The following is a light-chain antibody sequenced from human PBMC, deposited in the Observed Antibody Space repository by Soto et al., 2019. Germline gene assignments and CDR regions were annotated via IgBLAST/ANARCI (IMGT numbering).Light chain of an antibody. J-gene: IGLJ1*01. CDR2: EVN. Sequence: QSVLTQPASVSGSPGQSVTISCTGTSSDVGGYDYASWYQQHPGTAPKLILYEVNNRPSGVSNRFSGSKSGNTASLIISGLQTEDGANYYCSAYTTSNTLIFGTGTRSPS. CDR1: SSDVGGYDY. CDR3: SAYTTSNTLI. V-gene: IGLV2-14*01.